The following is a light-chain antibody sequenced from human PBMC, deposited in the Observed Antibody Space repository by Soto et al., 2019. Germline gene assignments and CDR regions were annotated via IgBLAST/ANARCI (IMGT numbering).Light chain of an antibody. CDR1: SGDVGSYNY. CDR2: EVS. V-gene: IGLV2-8*01. J-gene: IGLJ3*02. CDR3: NSYGHNNLM. Sequence: QSVLTQPPSASGSPGQSVTISCTGTSGDVGSYNYVSWYQQHPGKAPKLIIYEVSRPPAGVPDRFSGSKSGNTASLTVSGLQAEDEADYSCNSYGHNNLMFGGGTKLTVL.